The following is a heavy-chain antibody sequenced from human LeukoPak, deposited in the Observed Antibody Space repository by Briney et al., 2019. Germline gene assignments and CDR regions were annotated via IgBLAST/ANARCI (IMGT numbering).Heavy chain of an antibody. Sequence: SETLSLTCTVSGGSINNYYWSWIRQPPGKALEWIGYASHSGGANSSPSLKSRVSISVDTSKNQISLKLSSVTAADTAVYYCARETFFHDNSDYYEDVFDSWGQGTMVTVSS. CDR3: ARETFFHDNSDYYEDVFDS. V-gene: IGHV4-59*01. CDR1: GGSINNYY. D-gene: IGHD3-22*01. J-gene: IGHJ3*02. CDR2: ASHSGGA.